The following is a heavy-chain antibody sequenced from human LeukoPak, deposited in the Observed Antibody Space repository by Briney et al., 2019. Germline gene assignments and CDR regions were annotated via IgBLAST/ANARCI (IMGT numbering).Heavy chain of an antibody. CDR3: AKELYSSSWYVTGLDY. CDR2: ISGSGGST. Sequence: PGGSLRLSCGASGFTFSSYAMSWVRQAPGKGLEWVSAISGSGGSTYYADSVKGRFTISRDNSKNTLYLQMNSLRAEDTAVYYCAKELYSSSWYVTGLDYWGQGTLVTVSS. J-gene: IGHJ4*02. V-gene: IGHV3-23*01. CDR1: GFTFSSYA. D-gene: IGHD6-13*01.